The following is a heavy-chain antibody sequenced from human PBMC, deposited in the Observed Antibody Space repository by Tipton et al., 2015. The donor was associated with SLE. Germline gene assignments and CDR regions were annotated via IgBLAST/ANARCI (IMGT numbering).Heavy chain of an antibody. D-gene: IGHD1-1*01. J-gene: IGHJ4*02. CDR2: IYYSGST. Sequence: TLSLTCTVSGGSISSHYWSWIRQPPGKGLEWIGYIYYSGSTNYNRSLKSRVTISVDTSKNQFSLKLSSVTAADTAVYYCARSRTSNFVAAPFDYWGQGILVTVSS. V-gene: IGHV4-59*11. CDR3: ARSRTSNFVAAPFDY. CDR1: GGSISSHY.